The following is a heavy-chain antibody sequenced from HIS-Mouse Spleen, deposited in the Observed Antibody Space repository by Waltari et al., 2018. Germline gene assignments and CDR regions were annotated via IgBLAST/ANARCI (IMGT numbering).Heavy chain of an antibody. CDR3: ARVLDSGSYEIGY. CDR2: ISYDGSNK. J-gene: IGHJ4*02. Sequence: QVQLVESGGGVVQPGRSLRLSCAASGFTCSSYVMHWVRQAPGKGLEWVAVISYDGSNKYYADSVKGRFTISRDNSKNTLYLQMNSLRAEDTAVYYCARVLDSGSYEIGYWSQGTLVTVSS. CDR1: GFTCSSYV. D-gene: IGHD1-26*01. V-gene: IGHV3-30*04.